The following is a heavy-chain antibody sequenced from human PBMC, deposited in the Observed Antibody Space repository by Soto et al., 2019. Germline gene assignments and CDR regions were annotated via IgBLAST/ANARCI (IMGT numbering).Heavy chain of an antibody. V-gene: IGHV4-59*01. CDR3: ARGGNPSIEY. Sequence: SETLSLSCTVSGGSSNSYYCSWIRQPPGKGLEWIGYFFYSGSTNYNPSLKSRVTISVDTSKNQFSLKLNSVTAAETAVYYGARGGNPSIEYGGQGALVTVSS. CDR2: FFYSGST. CDR1: GGSSNSYY. J-gene: IGHJ4*01.